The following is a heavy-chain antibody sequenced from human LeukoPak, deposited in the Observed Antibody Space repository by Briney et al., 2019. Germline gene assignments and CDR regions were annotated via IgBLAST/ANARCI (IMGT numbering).Heavy chain of an antibody. D-gene: IGHD3-10*01. Sequence: SETLSLTCTVSGYSISSGYYWGWVRQPPGKGLEWIGSISHAGSTDYSPSLKSRVTISLDTSKNQFSLKLRPVTAADTAVYYCARILRGVIVTSFDYWGQGILVTVSS. J-gene: IGHJ4*02. CDR3: ARILRGVIVTSFDY. V-gene: IGHV4-38-2*02. CDR1: GYSISSGYY. CDR2: ISHAGST.